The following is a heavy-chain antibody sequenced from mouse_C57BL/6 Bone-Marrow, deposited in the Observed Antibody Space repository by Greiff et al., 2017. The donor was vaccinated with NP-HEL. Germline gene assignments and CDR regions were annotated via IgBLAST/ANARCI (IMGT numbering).Heavy chain of an antibody. CDR3: TYYGSSNFDY. CDR2: IDPENGDT. D-gene: IGHD1-1*01. J-gene: IGHJ2*01. Sequence: EVQLQQSGAELVRPGASVKLSCTASGFNIKDDYMHWVKQRPEQGLEWIGWIDPENGDTEYASKFQGKATITADTSSNTAYLQLSSLTSEDTAVYYCTYYGSSNFDYWGQGTTLTVSS. CDR1: GFNIKDDY. V-gene: IGHV14-4*01.